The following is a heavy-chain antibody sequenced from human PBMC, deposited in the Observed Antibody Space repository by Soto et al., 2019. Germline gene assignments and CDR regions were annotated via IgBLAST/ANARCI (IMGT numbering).Heavy chain of an antibody. Sequence: GASVKVSCKASGGTFSSDAISWVRPAPVQVLEWRVGIIPIFGTANYAQNFQGRVTITADKSTSTAYMKLSILRSEDTAVYYCAIYIVGVPAAGGYLYCYGMDVWGQGTTVTVSS. CDR3: AIYIVGVPAAGGYLYCYGMDV. CDR1: GGTFSSDA. D-gene: IGHD2-2*01. J-gene: IGHJ6*02. V-gene: IGHV1-69*06. CDR2: IIPIFGTA.